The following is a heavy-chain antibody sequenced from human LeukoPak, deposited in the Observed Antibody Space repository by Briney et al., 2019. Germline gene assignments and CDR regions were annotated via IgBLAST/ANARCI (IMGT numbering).Heavy chain of an antibody. D-gene: IGHD4-17*01. J-gene: IGHJ4*02. Sequence: GGSLRLSCAASGFTFSSYEMNWVRQAPGKGLEWVAFIRYDGSDKYYADSVKGRFTISRDNSKNTLYLQMNSLRVDDTAVYYCAKDLTTVTTQGDYWGQGTLVTVSS. V-gene: IGHV3-30*02. CDR2: IRYDGSDK. CDR1: GFTFSSYE. CDR3: AKDLTTVTTQGDY.